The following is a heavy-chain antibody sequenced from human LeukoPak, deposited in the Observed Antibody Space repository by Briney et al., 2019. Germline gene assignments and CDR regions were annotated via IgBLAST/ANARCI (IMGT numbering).Heavy chain of an antibody. J-gene: IGHJ4*02. CDR3: ARNVPATAGQPLDY. CDR1: GFTFSSYS. Sequence: GGSLRLSCAASGFTFSSYSMNWVRQAPGKGLEWVSYISSSSSTIYYADSVKGRFTISRDNAKNSLYLQMNSLRDGDTAVYYCARNVPATAGQPLDYWGQGTLVTVSS. CDR2: ISSSSSTI. D-gene: IGHD2-2*01. V-gene: IGHV3-48*02.